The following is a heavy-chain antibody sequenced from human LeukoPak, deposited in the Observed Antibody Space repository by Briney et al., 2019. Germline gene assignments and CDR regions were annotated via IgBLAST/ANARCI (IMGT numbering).Heavy chain of an antibody. CDR2: INPNSGGT. D-gene: IGHD3-22*01. Sequence: ASVRVSCKVSGYTFTGYYIHWVRQAPGQGLEWMGRINPNSGGTNYAQKFQGRVTMTRDTSISTAYMELSRLRSDDTAVYYCARYYDSSGYSSEYFQHWGQGTLVTVSS. CDR3: ARYYDSSGYSSEYFQH. J-gene: IGHJ1*01. V-gene: IGHV1-2*06. CDR1: GYTFTGYY.